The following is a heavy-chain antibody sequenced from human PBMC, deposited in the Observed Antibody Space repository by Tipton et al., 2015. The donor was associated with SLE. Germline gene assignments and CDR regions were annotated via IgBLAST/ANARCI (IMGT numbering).Heavy chain of an antibody. V-gene: IGHV4-61*09. CDR2: IYTSGST. D-gene: IGHD4-23*01. J-gene: IGHJ4*02. CDR3: ARAPFGGTDY. Sequence: TLSLTCTVSGGSISSGSYYWSWIRQPAGKGLEWIGHIYTSGSTNYNPSLKSRVTISVDTSKNQFSLKLSSVTAADTAVYYGARAPFGGTDYWGQGTLVTVSS. CDR1: GGSISSGSYY.